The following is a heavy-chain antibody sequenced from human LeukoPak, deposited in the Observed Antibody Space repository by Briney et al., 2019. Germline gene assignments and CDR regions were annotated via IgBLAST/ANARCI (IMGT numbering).Heavy chain of an antibody. V-gene: IGHV3-66*01. D-gene: IGHD2-21*02. CDR1: EFSVGSNY. J-gene: IGHJ5*02. Sequence: GGSLRLSCAASEFSVGSNYMTWVRQAPGKGLDGVSLIYRGGSTYYADSVKGRFTISRDNSKNTLYLQMNSLRAGDTGVYYCAKIPSRVVVTTTPWGQGTLVTVSS. CDR3: AKIPSRVVVTTTP. CDR2: IYRGGST.